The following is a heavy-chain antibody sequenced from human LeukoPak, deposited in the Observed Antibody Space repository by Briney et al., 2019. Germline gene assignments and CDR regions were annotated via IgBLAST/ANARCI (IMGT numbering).Heavy chain of an antibody. V-gene: IGHV3-11*06. CDR2: ISSSSSYT. Sequence: PGGSLRLSCAASGFTFSDYYMSWIRQAPGKGLEWVSYISSSSSYTNYADSVKGRFTISRDNAKNSLYLQMNSLRAGDTAVYYCARAGVAAAGPDYWGQGTLVTASS. CDR3: ARAGVAAAGPDY. D-gene: IGHD6-13*01. CDR1: GFTFSDYY. J-gene: IGHJ4*02.